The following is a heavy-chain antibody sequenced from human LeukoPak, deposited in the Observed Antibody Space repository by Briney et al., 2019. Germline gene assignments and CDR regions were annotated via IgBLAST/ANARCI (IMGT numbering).Heavy chain of an antibody. Sequence: SETLSLTCAVYGGSFSGYYWSWISRPPGKGLEWIGEINHSGGTNNNPSLKSRVTISVDTSKNQFSRKLSAVDAADTAVYYCAREYYYDSSGYWTDAFDIWGQGTMVTVSS. V-gene: IGHV4-34*01. CDR2: INHSGGT. CDR1: GGSFSGYY. CDR3: AREYYYDSSGYWTDAFDI. J-gene: IGHJ3*02. D-gene: IGHD3-22*01.